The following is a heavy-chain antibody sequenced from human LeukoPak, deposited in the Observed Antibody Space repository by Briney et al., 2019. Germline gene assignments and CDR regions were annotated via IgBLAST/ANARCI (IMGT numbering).Heavy chain of an antibody. V-gene: IGHV1-69*05. D-gene: IGHD2-15*01. CDR2: IIPIFGTA. CDR1: GGTFSSYA. J-gene: IGHJ4*02. CDR3: AKRGVVIRAVLVVGFHKEAYYFDS. Sequence: GASVKVSCKASGGTFSSYAISWVRQAPGQGLEWMGGIIPIFGTANYAQKFQGRVTITTDESTSTAYMELSSLRSEDTAVYFCAKRGVVIRAVLVVGFHKEAYYFDSWGQGALVTVSS.